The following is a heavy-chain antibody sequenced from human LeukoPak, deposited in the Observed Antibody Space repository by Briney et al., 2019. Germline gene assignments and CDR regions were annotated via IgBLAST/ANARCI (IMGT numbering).Heavy chain of an antibody. V-gene: IGHV3-23*01. CDR1: GFTFNNYA. CDR3: AKAGGYYGSGSHFDY. D-gene: IGHD3-10*01. CDR2: ISGSGGTT. J-gene: IGHJ4*02. Sequence: GGSLRLSCAASGFTFNNYAMNLVRQAPGKGLEWVSGISGSGGTTYYADSVKGRFTISRDTSKNTLYLQMNSLRAEDTAVYYCAKAGGYYGSGSHFDYWGQGTLVTVSS.